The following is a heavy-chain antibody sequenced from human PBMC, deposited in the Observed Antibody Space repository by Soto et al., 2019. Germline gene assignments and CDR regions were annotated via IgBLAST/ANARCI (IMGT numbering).Heavy chain of an antibody. CDR1: GLTFSSYW. J-gene: IGHJ4*02. CDR3: ARAPYSSGWWGVAY. V-gene: IGHV3-74*01. Sequence: EVQLVESGGGLVQPGGSLRLSCAASGLTFSSYWMHWVRQAPGKGLVWVSRISTDGSVTTYADSVKGRFTISRDNAKNTLYLQMNSLRAEDTAVYYCARAPYSSGWWGVAYWGQGTLVPVSS. D-gene: IGHD6-19*01. CDR2: ISTDGSVT.